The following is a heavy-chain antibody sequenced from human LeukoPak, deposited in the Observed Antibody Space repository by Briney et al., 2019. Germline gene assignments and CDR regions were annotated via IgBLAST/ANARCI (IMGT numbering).Heavy chain of an antibody. CDR3: TRHGRDYGDYSGG. V-gene: IGHV3-73*01. CDR2: IRSKANSYAT. D-gene: IGHD4-17*01. CDR1: GFTFSGSA. Sequence: QSGRSLRLSCAASGFTFSGSAMHWVRQASGKGLEWVGRIRSKANSYATAYAASVKGRFTISRDDSKNTAYLQMNSLKTEDTAVYYCTRHGRDYGDYSGGWGQGTLVTVSS. J-gene: IGHJ4*02.